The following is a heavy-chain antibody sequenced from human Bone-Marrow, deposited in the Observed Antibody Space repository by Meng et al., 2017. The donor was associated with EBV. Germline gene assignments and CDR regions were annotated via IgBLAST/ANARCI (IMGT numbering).Heavy chain of an antibody. V-gene: IGHV3-11*01. CDR3: ARDGGLQTGWFGP. Sequence: QVQLVESGGGLFTPGGSLRLSCAASESTFSEFYMSWIRQAPGKGPEWLGYINLGGSIRKYADSVKGRFTISRDNAKNLLYLHMNSLRADDTAIYFCARDGGLQTGWFGPWGQGTLVTVSS. CDR2: INLGGSIR. CDR1: ESTFSEFY. J-gene: IGHJ5*02. D-gene: IGHD3-16*01.